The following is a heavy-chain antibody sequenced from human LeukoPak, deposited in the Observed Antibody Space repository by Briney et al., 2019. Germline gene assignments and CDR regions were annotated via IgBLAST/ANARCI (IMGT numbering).Heavy chain of an antibody. J-gene: IGHJ4*02. CDR3: ARGNGGNSGDPSVEIDY. CDR1: SGSISSYH. Sequence: SETLSLTCTVSSGSISSYHWSWIRQPPGKGLEWIGYIYYSGSTNYNPSLKSRVTISVDTSKNQFSLKLSSVTAADTAVYYCARGNGGNSGDPSVEIDYWGQGTLVTVSS. V-gene: IGHV4-59*01. D-gene: IGHD4-23*01. CDR2: IYYSGST.